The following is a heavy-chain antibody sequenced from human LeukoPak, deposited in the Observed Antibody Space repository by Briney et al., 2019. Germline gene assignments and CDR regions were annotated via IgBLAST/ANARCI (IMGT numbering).Heavy chain of an antibody. CDR3: AYDFWSGYSS. J-gene: IGHJ4*02. Sequence: PGGSLRLSCAASGFTFSSYGMHWVRQAPGKGLEWVAFIRYDGSNKYHADSVKGRFTISRDNSKNTLYLQMNSLRAEDTAVYYCAYDFWSGYSSWGQGTLVTVSS. CDR1: GFTFSSYG. D-gene: IGHD3-3*01. CDR2: IRYDGSNK. V-gene: IGHV3-30*02.